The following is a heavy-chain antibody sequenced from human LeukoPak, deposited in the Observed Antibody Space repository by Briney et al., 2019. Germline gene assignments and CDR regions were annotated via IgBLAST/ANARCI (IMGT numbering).Heavy chain of an antibody. CDR1: GGSISSSSYY. Sequence: PSETLSLTCTVSGGSISSSSYYWGWIRQPPEKGLEWIGEINHSGSTNYNPSLKSRVTISVDTSKNQFSLKLSSVTAADTAAYYCARLAAAGKIYFDYWGQGTLVTVSS. J-gene: IGHJ4*02. CDR2: INHSGST. CDR3: ARLAAAGKIYFDY. D-gene: IGHD6-13*01. V-gene: IGHV4-39*01.